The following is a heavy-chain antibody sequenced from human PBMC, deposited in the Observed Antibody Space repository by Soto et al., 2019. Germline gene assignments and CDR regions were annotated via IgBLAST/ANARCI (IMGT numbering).Heavy chain of an antibody. CDR2: IKQDGSEK. J-gene: IGHJ6*03. Sequence: GGSLRLSCAASGFTFSSYWMSWVRQAPGKGLEWVANIKQDGSEKDYVDSGKGRLTISRDNAKNSLYLQMNSLRAEDTAVYYCARDYDFWSGYPAGYYYYYMDVWGKGTTVTVSS. V-gene: IGHV3-7*01. CDR3: ARDYDFWSGYPAGYYYYYMDV. D-gene: IGHD3-3*01. CDR1: GFTFSSYW.